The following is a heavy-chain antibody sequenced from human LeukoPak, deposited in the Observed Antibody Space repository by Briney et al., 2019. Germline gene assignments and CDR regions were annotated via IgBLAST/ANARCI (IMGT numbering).Heavy chain of an antibody. CDR1: GGSISSYY. V-gene: IGHV4-59*01. J-gene: IGHJ4*02. D-gene: IGHD6-19*01. CDR2: IYYSGST. CDR3: AREGIAVAGPLDY. Sequence: KPSETLPLTCTVSGGSISSYYWSWIRQPPGKGLEWIGYIYYSGSTNYNPSLKSRVTISVDTSKNQFSLKLSSVTAADTAVYYCAREGIAVAGPLDYWGQGTLVTVSS.